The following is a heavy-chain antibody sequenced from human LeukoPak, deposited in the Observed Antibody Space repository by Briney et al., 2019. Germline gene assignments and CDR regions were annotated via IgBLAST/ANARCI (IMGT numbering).Heavy chain of an antibody. Sequence: GSLRLSCAACDFNFIDYWVHGIRQAPGNGVEWVAHIKQDGSKQCNVDSVKGRFTSSRDNAKKSMYLQMNSLRAEVTAVYYCARDVRQYLVLDSWGQGTLVTVSS. CDR2: IKQDGSKQ. J-gene: IGHJ4*02. V-gene: IGHV3-7*03. CDR3: ARDVRQYLVLDS. D-gene: IGHD6-13*01. CDR1: DFNFIDYW.